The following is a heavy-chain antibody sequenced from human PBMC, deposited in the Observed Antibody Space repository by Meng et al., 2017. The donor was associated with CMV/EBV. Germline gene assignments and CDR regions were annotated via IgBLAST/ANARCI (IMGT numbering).Heavy chain of an antibody. D-gene: IGHD2-2*02. CDR1: SYA. CDR3: AREGVRGDIVVVPAAISWFDP. Sequence: SYAMDWGRQAPGKGLEWVAVISYDGSNKYYADSVKGRFTISRDNSKNTLYLQMNSLRAEDTAVYYCAREGVRGDIVVVPAAISWFDPWGQGTLVTVSS. J-gene: IGHJ5*02. V-gene: IGHV3-30*04. CDR2: ISYDGSNK.